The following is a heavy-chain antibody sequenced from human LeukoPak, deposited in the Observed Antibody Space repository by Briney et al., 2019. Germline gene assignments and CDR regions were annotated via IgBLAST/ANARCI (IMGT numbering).Heavy chain of an antibody. CDR2: INLDGSEK. CDR3: ARDRRPSVCLGLDN. CDR1: GITFSDYW. Sequence: GRSLRLSCATSGITFSDYWMTWVRQAPGKGLEWVANINLDGSEKNYVVSVKGRFTISRDNAKNSLYLQMNSLRADDTAVYYCARDRRPSVCLGLDNWGQGTLVTVSS. V-gene: IGHV3-7*01. D-gene: IGHD5/OR15-5a*01. J-gene: IGHJ4*02.